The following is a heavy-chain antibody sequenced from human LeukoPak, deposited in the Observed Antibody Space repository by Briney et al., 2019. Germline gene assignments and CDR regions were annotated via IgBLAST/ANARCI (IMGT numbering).Heavy chain of an antibody. Sequence: SETLSLTCTVSGDSIGSGTHYWGWVRQPPGKGLEWIGSIYYSGSTYYTPSLKSRVTISVDTSKNQFSLKVSSVTAADTAVYYCARHLALGPDDYWGQGTLVTVSS. CDR3: ARHLALGPDDY. CDR2: IYYSGST. J-gene: IGHJ4*02. V-gene: IGHV4-39*01. CDR1: GDSIGSGTHY.